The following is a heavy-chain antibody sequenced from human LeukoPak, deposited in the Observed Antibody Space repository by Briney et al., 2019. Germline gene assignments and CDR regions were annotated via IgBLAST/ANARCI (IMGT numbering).Heavy chain of an antibody. CDR3: ARYSSGWRAFDI. CDR1: GYTFTSYY. Sequence: ASVKVSCKASGYTFTSYYMHWVRQAPGQGLEWMGIINPSGGSTSYAQKFQGRVTMTRDTSTRTVYMELSSLRSEDTAVYYCARYSSGWRAFDIWGQGTMVTVSS. CDR2: INPSGGST. J-gene: IGHJ3*02. D-gene: IGHD6-19*01. V-gene: IGHV1-46*01.